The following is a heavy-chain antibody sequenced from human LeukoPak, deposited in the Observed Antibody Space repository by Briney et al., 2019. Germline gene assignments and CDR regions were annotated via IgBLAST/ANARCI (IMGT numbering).Heavy chain of an antibody. D-gene: IGHD5-12*01. CDR2: INAGNGIT. CDR3: AREGGYDHSPLRHYYYYGMDV. J-gene: IGHJ6*02. V-gene: IGHV1-3*01. CDR1: GYTFTSYA. Sequence: VASVNVSCKASGYTFTSYAMHWVRQAPGQRLEWMGWINAGNGITKYSQKFQGRVTITRDTSASTAYMELSSLRSEDTAVYYCAREGGYDHSPLRHYYYYGMDVWGQGTTVTVSS.